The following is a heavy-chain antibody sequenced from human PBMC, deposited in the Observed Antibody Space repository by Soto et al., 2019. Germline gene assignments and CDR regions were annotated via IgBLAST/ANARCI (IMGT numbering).Heavy chain of an antibody. V-gene: IGHV3-48*01. D-gene: IGHD3-22*01. J-gene: IGHJ4*02. CDR1: GFTFSTYS. Sequence: PGGSLRLSCAASGFTFSTYSMNWVSQAPGKGLEWVSYISSSSSTIFYTDSVKGRFTVSRDNAKNSLYLQMNSLRAEDTAVYYYARPTYYYDSSGPPAYWGQGTLVTVSS. CDR3: ARPTYYYDSSGPPAY. CDR2: ISSSSSTI.